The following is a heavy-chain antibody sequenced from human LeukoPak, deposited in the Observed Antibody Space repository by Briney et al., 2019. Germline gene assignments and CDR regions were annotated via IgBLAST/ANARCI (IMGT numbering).Heavy chain of an antibody. CDR1: GFSFSGHW. CDR2: ISPTGSTT. D-gene: IGHD6-25*01. Sequence: GGSLRLSCAASGFSFSGHWMHWARQLPGKGLVWVSRISPTGSTTSYADSVRGRFTLSRDNAQNTMYLQMNSLRVEDTAVYYCARDRWTTADFHYYYGMDVWGQGTTVTVSS. CDR3: ARDRWTTADFHYYYGMDV. V-gene: IGHV3-74*01. J-gene: IGHJ6*02.